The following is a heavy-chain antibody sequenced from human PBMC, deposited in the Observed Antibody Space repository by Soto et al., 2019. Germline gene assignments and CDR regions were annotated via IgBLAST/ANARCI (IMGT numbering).Heavy chain of an antibody. V-gene: IGHV4-59*02. Sequence: SEPLSLTCTVSSGSVTSHYWSWIRQSPGKGLEWIGHIYYGGNTYYNPSLKSRVTISVETSKNQFSLNLTSVTAADTAVYYCARVFGNFWSGYQIDYWGQGALVTVS. CDR2: IYYGGNT. CDR1: SGSVTSHY. D-gene: IGHD3-3*01. J-gene: IGHJ4*02. CDR3: ARVFGNFWSGYQIDY.